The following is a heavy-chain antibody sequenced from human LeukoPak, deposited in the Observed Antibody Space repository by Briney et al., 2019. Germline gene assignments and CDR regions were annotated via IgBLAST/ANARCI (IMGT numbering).Heavy chain of an antibody. CDR3: AKDQAAFGDYDFDY. D-gene: IGHD4-17*01. J-gene: IGHJ4*02. CDR2: ISSDGTNK. V-gene: IGHV3-30*18. CDR1: GFTFSVYW. Sequence: GGSLRLSCAASGFTFSVYWMTWVRQAPGKGLDWVAVISSDGTNKHYADSVKGRFTISRDNSKNTLSLQMNSLRPEDTAVYFCAKDQAAFGDYDFDYWGQGTLVTVSP.